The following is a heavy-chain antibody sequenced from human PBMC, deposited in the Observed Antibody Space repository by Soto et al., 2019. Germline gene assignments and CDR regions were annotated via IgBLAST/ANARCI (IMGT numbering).Heavy chain of an antibody. CDR3: ARVDTAMAPFDY. CDR1: GGTFSSYT. D-gene: IGHD5-18*01. J-gene: IGHJ4*02. Sequence: SVKVSCKASGGTFSSYTISWVRQAPGQGLEWMGRIIPILGIANYAQKFQGRVTITADKSTSTAYMELSSLRSEDTAVYYCARVDTAMAPFDYWGQGTLVTVSS. CDR2: IIPILGIA. V-gene: IGHV1-69*02.